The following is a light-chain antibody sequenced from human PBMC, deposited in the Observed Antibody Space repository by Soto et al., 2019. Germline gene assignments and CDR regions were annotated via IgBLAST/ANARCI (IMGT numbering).Light chain of an antibody. V-gene: IGKV1-39*01. Sequence: DIQMTQSPSSLSASVGDRVTITCRASQSISSYLNWYQQKPGKAPKLLIYAASSLQSGVPSRFSGSGSGTDFTLTISRLEPEDFATYFCQHSYNTPRTFAQGTKV. J-gene: IGKJ1*01. CDR1: QSISSY. CDR2: AAS. CDR3: QHSYNTPRT.